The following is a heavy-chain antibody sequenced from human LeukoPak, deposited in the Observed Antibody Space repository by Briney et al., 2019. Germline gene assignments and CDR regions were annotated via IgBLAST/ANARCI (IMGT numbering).Heavy chain of an antibody. D-gene: IGHD2-15*01. V-gene: IGHV3-21*01. CDR3: VRDFMAMVGTTAYLHY. CDR2: ISRNSRHV. Sequence: GGSLRLSCAASGFTFSDYSMNWVRQAPGKGLEWVSSISRNSRHVYYGGSVWGRFTISRDDARNSLFLEMNSLRAEDMAVYYCVRDFMAMVGTTAYLHYWGQGTLVTVSS. CDR1: GFTFSDYS. J-gene: IGHJ1*01.